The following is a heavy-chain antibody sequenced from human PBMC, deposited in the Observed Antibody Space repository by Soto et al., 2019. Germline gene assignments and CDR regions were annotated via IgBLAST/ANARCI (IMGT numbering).Heavy chain of an antibody. CDR1: GVSISSGGYS. V-gene: IGHV4-30-2*01. J-gene: IGHJ4*02. CDR2: IYHSGST. CDR3: ARHKQQLPLDY. Sequence: SETLSLTCAVSGVSISSGGYSWSWIRQPPGKGLEWIGYIYHSGSTYYNPSLKSRVTISVDRSKNQFSLKLSSVTAADTAVYYCARHKQQLPLDYWGQGTLVTVSS. D-gene: IGHD6-13*01.